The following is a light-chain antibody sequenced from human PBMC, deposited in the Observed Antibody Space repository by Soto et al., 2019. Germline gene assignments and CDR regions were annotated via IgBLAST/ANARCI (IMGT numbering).Light chain of an antibody. J-gene: IGLJ3*02. CDR3: SSYTGSDALV. CDR1: TSDIGSYTY. CDR2: EVR. V-gene: IGLV2-14*01. Sequence: QSALTQPASVSGSPGQSITISCTGTTSDIGSYTYVSWYQVHPGKAPRLMIYEVRHRPSGVSDRFSGSQTGTTASLTISGLQTADEADYYCSSYTGSDALVFGGGTKLTVL.